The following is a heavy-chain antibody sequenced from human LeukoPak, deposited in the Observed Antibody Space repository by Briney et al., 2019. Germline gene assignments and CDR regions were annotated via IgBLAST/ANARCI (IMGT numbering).Heavy chain of an antibody. CDR2: ICTSSSTI. J-gene: IGHJ4*02. D-gene: IGHD3-10*01. CDR1: GFTFSTYS. V-gene: IGHV3-48*02. Sequence: GGSLRLSCAASGFTFSTYSMNWVRQAPGKGLEWVSYICTSSSTISYADSVRGRFTISRDNAKNSLYLQMNSLRDEDTAVYYCARDTAYGIDYWGQGTLVTVSS. CDR3: ARDTAYGIDY.